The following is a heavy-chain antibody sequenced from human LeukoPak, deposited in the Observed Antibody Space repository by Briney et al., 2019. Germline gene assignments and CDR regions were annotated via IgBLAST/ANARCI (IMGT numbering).Heavy chain of an antibody. Sequence: PGGSLRLSCAASGFTFSNAWMSWVRQAPGKGLEWVGRIKSKTDGGTTDYAAPVKGRFTISRDNSKNTLYLQMNSLRAEDTAVYYCAKDRAPITPYSYYFYGMDVWGQGTTVTVSS. CDR1: GFTFSNAW. V-gene: IGHV3-15*01. D-gene: IGHD5-12*01. J-gene: IGHJ6*02. CDR2: IKSKTDGGTT. CDR3: AKDRAPITPYSYYFYGMDV.